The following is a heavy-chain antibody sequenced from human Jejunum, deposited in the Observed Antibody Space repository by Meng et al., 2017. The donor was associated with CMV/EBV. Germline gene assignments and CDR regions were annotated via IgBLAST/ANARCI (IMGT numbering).Heavy chain of an antibody. CDR3: ARGDGSIHASRLLDF. J-gene: IGHJ4*02. V-gene: IGHV3-7*01. Sequence: FPVSTYRIGWVREAPGYGLGWVADIRQDGSNKFYVDSVRGRFTISRDNAQNSLYLRIDSLRAEDSAVYYCARGDGSIHASRLLDFWGQGTLVTVSS. D-gene: IGHD2-15*01. CDR1: FPVSTYR. CDR2: IRQDGSNK.